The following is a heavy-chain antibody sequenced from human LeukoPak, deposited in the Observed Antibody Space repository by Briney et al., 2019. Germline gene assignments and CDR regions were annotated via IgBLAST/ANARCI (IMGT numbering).Heavy chain of an antibody. Sequence: SQTLSLTCTVSGGSISSGDYYWSWIRQPPGKGLEWIGYIYYSGSTYYNPSLKSRVTISVDTPKNQFSLKLSSVTAADTAVYYCARNYYDSSGYYDYWGQGTLVTVSS. CDR1: GGSISSGDYY. CDR2: IYYSGST. D-gene: IGHD3-22*01. V-gene: IGHV4-30-4*01. CDR3: ARNYYDSSGYYDY. J-gene: IGHJ4*02.